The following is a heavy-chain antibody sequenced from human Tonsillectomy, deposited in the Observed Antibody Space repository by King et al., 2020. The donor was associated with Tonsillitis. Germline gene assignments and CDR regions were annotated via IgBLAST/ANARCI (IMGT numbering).Heavy chain of an antibody. CDR2: INGDGSST. J-gene: IGHJ3*02. D-gene: IGHD5-18*01. Sequence: DVQLVESGGGLVQPGGSLRLSCAASGFTFRSYWMHWVRQGPGKGLVWVSRINGDGSSTSYADSVKGRFTISRDNAKNTLYLQMNSLGAEDTAVYYCARGGVYSYDAFDIWGQGTMVTVSS. CDR3: ARGGVYSYDAFDI. V-gene: IGHV3-74*01. CDR1: GFTFRSYW.